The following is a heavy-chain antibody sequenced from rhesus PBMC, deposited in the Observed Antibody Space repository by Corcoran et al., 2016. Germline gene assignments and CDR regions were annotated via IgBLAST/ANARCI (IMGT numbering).Heavy chain of an antibody. CDR1: GGSISSNY. CDR2: IYGSVGSN. J-gene: IGHJ5-2*02. Sequence: QVQLQESGPGLVKPSETLSLTCAVSGGSISSNYWSWIRQAPGKGLEWIGRIYGSVGSNDYNPALKSRGNISTDTSKNQFSRKLSYVTAADTAVYYCARDSGDYNIWTGYYKRGSLDVWGRGVLVTVSS. V-gene: IGHV4-160*01. D-gene: IGHD3-3*01. CDR3: ARDSGDYNIWTGYYKRGSLDV.